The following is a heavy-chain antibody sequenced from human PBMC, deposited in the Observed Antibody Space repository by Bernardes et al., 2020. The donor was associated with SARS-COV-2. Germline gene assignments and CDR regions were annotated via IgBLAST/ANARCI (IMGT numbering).Heavy chain of an antibody. CDR2: FDPEDGET. CDR3: ATGAVAGPTWWFDP. J-gene: IGHJ5*02. CDR1: GYTLTELS. D-gene: IGHD6-19*01. V-gene: IGHV1-24*01. Sequence: ASVKVSCKVSGYTLTELSMHWVRQAPGKGLEWMGGFDPEDGETIYAQKFQGRVTMTEDTSTDTAYMELSSLRSEDTAVYYCATGAVAGPTWWFDPWGQGTLVTVSS.